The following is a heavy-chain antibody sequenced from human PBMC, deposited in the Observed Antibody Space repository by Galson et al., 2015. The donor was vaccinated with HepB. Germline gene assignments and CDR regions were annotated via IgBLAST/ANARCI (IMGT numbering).Heavy chain of an antibody. CDR1: GFTFSGSA. V-gene: IGHV3-73*01. CDR2: ISSKSKNYTT. J-gene: IGHJ5*02. D-gene: IGHD3-10*01. Sequence: SLRLSCAASGFTFSGSAMHWVRQASGKGLEWIGHISSKSKNYTTVYAASVKGRFTISREDSQNTAYLQMNSLKSDDTAVYYCTRPIYYYGSGDYYNKVFDHWGQGTLVTVSS. CDR3: TRPIYYYGSGDYYNKVFDH.